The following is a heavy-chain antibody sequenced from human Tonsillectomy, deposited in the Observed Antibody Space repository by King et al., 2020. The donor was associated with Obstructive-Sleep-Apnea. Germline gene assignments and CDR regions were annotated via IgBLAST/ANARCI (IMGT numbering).Heavy chain of an antibody. CDR1: GFTFDGYA. V-gene: IGHV3-9*01. CDR2: ISWNSGSI. J-gene: IGHJ6*02. Sequence: VQLVESGGGLVQPGRSLRLSCAASGFTFDGYAMHWVRQAPGKGLEWVSGISWNSGSIGFADSVKGRFTISRNNAKNSLYLQMNSLRAEDTALYYCVSAGYYYYGMDVWGQGTTVTVSS. CDR3: VSAGYYYYGMDV.